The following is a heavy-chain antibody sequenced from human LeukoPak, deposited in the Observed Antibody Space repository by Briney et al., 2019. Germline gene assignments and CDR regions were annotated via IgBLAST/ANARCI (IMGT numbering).Heavy chain of an antibody. D-gene: IGHD2-2*01. CDR3: AKVACSSTSCASNY. CDR2: IRSGGST. V-gene: IGHV3-53*01. CDR1: GFTVSSNY. Sequence: GGSLRLSCAASGFTVSSNYMSWVRQAPGKGLEWVSVIRSGGSTYYADSVKGRFTISRDNSKNTLYLQMNSLRAEDTAVYYCAKVACSSTSCASNYWGQGTLVTVSS. J-gene: IGHJ4*02.